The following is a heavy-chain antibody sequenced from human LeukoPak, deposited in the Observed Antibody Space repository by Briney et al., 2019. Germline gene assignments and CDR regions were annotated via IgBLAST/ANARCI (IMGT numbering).Heavy chain of an antibody. CDR3: AIPGGPGAFDI. CDR2: IYYSGST. Sequence: ETLSLTWTVSGGSISSSSYYWGWIRQPPGKGLEWIGSIYYSGSTYYNPSLKSRVTISVDTSKNQFSLKLSSVTAADTAVYYCAIPGGPGAFDIWGQGTMVTVSS. V-gene: IGHV4-39*01. D-gene: IGHD3-16*01. J-gene: IGHJ3*02. CDR1: GGSISSSSYY.